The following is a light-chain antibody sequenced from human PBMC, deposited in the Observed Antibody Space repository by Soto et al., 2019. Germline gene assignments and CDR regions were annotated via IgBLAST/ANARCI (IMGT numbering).Light chain of an antibody. CDR3: CSYAGSSTLGV. CDR2: EGS. CDR1: SSDVGSYNL. V-gene: IGLV2-23*01. J-gene: IGLJ3*02. Sequence: QSALTQPASVSGSPGQSITISCTGTSSDVGSYNLVSWYQQHPGKAPKLMIYEGSKRPSGVSNRFSGSKSGNTASLTISGLQAEDEADYYCCSYAGSSTLGVFGGGTQVTVL.